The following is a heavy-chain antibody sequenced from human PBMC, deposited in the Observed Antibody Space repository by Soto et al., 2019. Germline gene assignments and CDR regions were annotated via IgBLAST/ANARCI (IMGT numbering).Heavy chain of an antibody. V-gene: IGHV3-23*01. CDR1: GFTFSSYT. D-gene: IGHD3-3*01. CDR2: ISGSGGRT. CDR3: AKVPGFDYYGMDV. Sequence: GGSLRLSCAASGFTFSSYTMSWVRRAPGKGLEWVSTISGSGGRTYYADSVKGRFTISKDNSKNTLYLQMSSLRAEDTAVYYCAKVPGFDYYGMDVWGQGITVTVSS. J-gene: IGHJ6*02.